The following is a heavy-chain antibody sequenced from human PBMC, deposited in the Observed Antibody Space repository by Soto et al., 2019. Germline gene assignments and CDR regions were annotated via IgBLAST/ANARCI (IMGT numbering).Heavy chain of an antibody. V-gene: IGHV3-74*01. CDR2: MNSDGSTT. CDR1: GFTFSTYW. Sequence: EVQLVESGGGLVQPGGSLRLSCAASGFTFSTYWMHWVRQAPGKGLVWVSRMNSDGSTTNYADSVKGRFTISRDNARNTVYRQMSSLRAEDTAVYYCVRDGYPASVYGVDVWGQGNTVTVSS. D-gene: IGHD1-1*01. CDR3: VRDGYPASVYGVDV. J-gene: IGHJ6*02.